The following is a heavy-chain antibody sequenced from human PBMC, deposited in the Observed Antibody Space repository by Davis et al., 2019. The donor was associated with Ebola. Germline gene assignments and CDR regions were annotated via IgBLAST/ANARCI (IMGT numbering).Heavy chain of an antibody. CDR1: GYTFTSYG. D-gene: IGHD2-2*01. CDR3: ARVMGVVVVPAAFDP. V-gene: IGHV1-18*01. Sequence: ASVKVSCKASGYTFTSYGISWVRQAPGQGLEWMGWISAYNGNTNYAQKLQGRVTMTTDTSTSTAYMELRSLRSDDTAVYYCARVMGVVVVPAAFDPWGQGTLVTVSS. CDR2: ISAYNGNT. J-gene: IGHJ5*02.